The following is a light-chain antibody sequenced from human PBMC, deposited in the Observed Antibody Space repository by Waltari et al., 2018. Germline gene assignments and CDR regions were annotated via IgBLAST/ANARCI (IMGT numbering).Light chain of an antibody. CDR1: SADIGRYNL. V-gene: IGLV2-23*02. J-gene: IGLJ3*02. CDR2: EVT. Sequence: QSALTQPASVSGSPGQSITISCSGTSADIGRYNLVAWYQQLPGNAPKRVIYEVTERHSDLSNRFSGSKSGNTASLTISGLQAEDEADYYCSSFESSRTWVFGGGTKLTVL. CDR3: SSFESSRTWV.